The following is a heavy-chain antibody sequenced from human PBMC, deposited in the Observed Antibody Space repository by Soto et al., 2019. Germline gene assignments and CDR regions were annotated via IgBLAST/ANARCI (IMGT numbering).Heavy chain of an antibody. CDR2: INAGNGNT. D-gene: IGHD3-22*01. Sequence: ASVKVSCKASGYTFTSYAMHWVRQAPGQRLEWMGWINAGNGNTKYSQKFQGRVTITRDTSASTAYMELSSLRSEDTAVYYCARRYYDSSGYPVGLDYWGQGTLVTVSS. CDR1: GYTFTSYA. J-gene: IGHJ4*02. CDR3: ARRYYDSSGYPVGLDY. V-gene: IGHV1-3*01.